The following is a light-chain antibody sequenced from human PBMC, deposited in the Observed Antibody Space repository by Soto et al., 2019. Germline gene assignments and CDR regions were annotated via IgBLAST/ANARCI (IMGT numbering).Light chain of an antibody. CDR3: GSYAGTKNFVV. CDR2: DVT. V-gene: IGLV2-8*01. Sequence: QSVLTQPPSASGSPGQSVTISCTGTSSDIGVYDYVSWYQRHPGKAPKLVIYDVTKRPSGVPDRFSGSKSGNTASLTVSGLQAEDEADYFCGSYAGTKNFVVFGGGTKLTV. J-gene: IGLJ2*01. CDR1: SSDIGVYDY.